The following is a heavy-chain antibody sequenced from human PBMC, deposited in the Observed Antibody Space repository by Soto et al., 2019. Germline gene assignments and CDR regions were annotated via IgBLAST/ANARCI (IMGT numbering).Heavy chain of an antibody. Sequence: ASVKVSFKASGYTFTGYYMHWVRQAPGQGLEWMGWINPNSGGTNYAQKFQGWVTMTRDTSISTAYMELSRLRSDDTAVYYCARSEGYSSGWYYYYYGMDVWGQGTTVTVSS. CDR1: GYTFTGYY. D-gene: IGHD6-19*01. J-gene: IGHJ6*02. CDR3: ARSEGYSSGWYYYYYGMDV. CDR2: INPNSGGT. V-gene: IGHV1-2*04.